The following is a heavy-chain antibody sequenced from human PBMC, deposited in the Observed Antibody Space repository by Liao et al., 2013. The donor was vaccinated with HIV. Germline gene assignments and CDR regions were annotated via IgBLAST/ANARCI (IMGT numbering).Heavy chain of an antibody. J-gene: IGHJ4*02. Sequence: QVQLQQWGAGLLKPSETLSLTCAAFGGSFSAYYWTWIRQSPGKGLEWIGVVTHSGSTTYNPSLKSRVTISVDTSKNQVSLKLNSVTAADTAVYYCARTKSFLHGSGSFFDSWGPGTLVTVSS. V-gene: IGHV4-34*01. D-gene: IGHD3-10*01. CDR1: GGSFSAYY. CDR2: VTHSGST. CDR3: ARTKSFLHGSGSFFDS.